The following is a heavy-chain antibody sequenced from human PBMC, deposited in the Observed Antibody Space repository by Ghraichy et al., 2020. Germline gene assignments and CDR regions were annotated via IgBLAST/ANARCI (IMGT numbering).Heavy chain of an antibody. D-gene: IGHD6-6*01. V-gene: IGHV3-74*01. CDR2: INSDGSST. Sequence: GSLRLSCAASGFSFSSYWMHWVRQAPGKGLVWVSRINSDGSSTTYADSVKGRFTISRDNAKNTLYLQMNSLRAEDTAVYYCARATYSNSPGGYWGQGTLVTGSS. J-gene: IGHJ4*02. CDR1: GFSFSSYW. CDR3: ARATYSNSPGGY.